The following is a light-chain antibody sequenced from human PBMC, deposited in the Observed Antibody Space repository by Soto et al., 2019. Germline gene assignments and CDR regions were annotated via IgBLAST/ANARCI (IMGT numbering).Light chain of an antibody. Sequence: DIQMTHSPSSVSASVGARFTITCRASQGISRWLDWYQQKPGKAPKLLIYAASSLQSGVPSRFRGSGSGTDLTLTISSMQNEDFETYYCQQANSFTLTFGHGARLEIK. V-gene: IGKV1-12*01. CDR1: QGISRW. J-gene: IGKJ5*01. CDR2: AAS. CDR3: QQANSFTLT.